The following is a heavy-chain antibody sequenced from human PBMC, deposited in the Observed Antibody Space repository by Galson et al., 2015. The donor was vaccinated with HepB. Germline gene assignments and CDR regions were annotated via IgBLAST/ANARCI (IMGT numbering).Heavy chain of an antibody. Sequence: SLRLSCAASGFTSSSYGMHWVRQAPGKGLEWVAVIWYDGSNKYYADSVKGRFTISRDNSKNTLYLQMNSLRAEDTAVYYCARDQRKAVTKDFDYWGQGTLVTVSS. J-gene: IGHJ4*02. CDR1: GFTSSSYG. V-gene: IGHV3-33*01. D-gene: IGHD4-11*01. CDR2: IWYDGSNK. CDR3: ARDQRKAVTKDFDY.